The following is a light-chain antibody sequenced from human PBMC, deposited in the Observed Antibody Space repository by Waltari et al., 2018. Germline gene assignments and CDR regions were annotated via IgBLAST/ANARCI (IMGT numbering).Light chain of an antibody. CDR1: QSVSSN. CDR3: QQYNNWPRT. Sequence: EIVMTQSPATLSVSPGERATPSCRAGQSVSSNLAWYQQKPGQAPRLLIYGASTRATGIPARFRASGSGTEFTLTVSSLQSEDFAVYYCQQYNNWPRTFGQGTKLEIK. V-gene: IGKV3-15*01. CDR2: GAS. J-gene: IGKJ2*01.